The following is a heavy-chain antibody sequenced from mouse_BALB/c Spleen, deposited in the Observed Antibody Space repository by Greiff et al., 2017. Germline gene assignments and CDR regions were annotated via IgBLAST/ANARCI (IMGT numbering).Heavy chain of an antibody. CDR2: FYPGSGSI. CDR1: GYTFTEYI. Sequence: VKLMESGAELVKPGASVKLSCKASGYTFTEYIIHWVKQRSGQGLEWIGWFYPGSGSIKYNEKFKDKATLTADKSSSTVYMELSRLTSEDSAVYFCARHAYYDYDVRYAMDYWGQGTSVTVSS. J-gene: IGHJ4*01. D-gene: IGHD2-4*01. V-gene: IGHV1-62-2*01. CDR3: ARHAYYDYDVRYAMDY.